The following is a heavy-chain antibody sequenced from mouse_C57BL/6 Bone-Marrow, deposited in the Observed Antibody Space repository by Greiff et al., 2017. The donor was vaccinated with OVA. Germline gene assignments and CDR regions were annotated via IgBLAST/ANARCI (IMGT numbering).Heavy chain of an antibody. CDR1: GYTFTSYG. D-gene: IGHD1-1*01. CDR3: ARQANYYGSSHWYFDV. J-gene: IGHJ1*03. V-gene: IGHV1-81*01. Sequence: VQLQQSGAELARPGASVKLSCKASGYTFTSYGISWVKQRTGQGLEWIGEIYPRSGNTYYNEKFKGKATLPADQSSSTAYMELRSLTSEDSAVYFCARQANYYGSSHWYFDVWGTGTTVTVSS. CDR2: IYPRSGNT.